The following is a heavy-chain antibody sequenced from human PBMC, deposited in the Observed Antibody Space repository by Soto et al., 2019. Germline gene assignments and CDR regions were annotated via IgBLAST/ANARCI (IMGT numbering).Heavy chain of an antibody. CDR3: GRANSGSNQGFDY. CDR2: IIPLLGMA. J-gene: IGHJ4*02. D-gene: IGHD1-26*01. Sequence: QVQLVQSGTEVKKPGSSVKVSCKASGDAFNTYTISWVRQAPGQGLEWMGRIIPLLGMADYAQKFQGRVTITADTSTRTAYIDLISLRSEDTAVYYCGRANSGSNQGFDYWGQGTLVTVSS. CDR1: GDAFNTYT. V-gene: IGHV1-69*02.